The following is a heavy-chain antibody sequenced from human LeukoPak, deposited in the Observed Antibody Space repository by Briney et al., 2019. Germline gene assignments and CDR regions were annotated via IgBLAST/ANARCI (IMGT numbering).Heavy chain of an antibody. CDR3: ARAWDYGGNYLDY. CDR2: ISSSSSYI. V-gene: IGHV3-21*01. J-gene: IGHJ4*02. CDR1: GFTFSSYS. D-gene: IGHD4-23*01. Sequence: KTGGSLRLSCAASGFTFSSYSMNWVRQAPGKGLEWVSSISSSSSYIYYADSVKGRFTISRDNAKNSLYLQMNSLRAEDTAVYYCARAWDYGGNYLDYWGQGTLVTVSS.